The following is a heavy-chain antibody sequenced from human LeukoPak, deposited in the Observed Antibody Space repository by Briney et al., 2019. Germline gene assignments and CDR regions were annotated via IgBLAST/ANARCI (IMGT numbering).Heavy chain of an antibody. CDR1: GGSISSSSYY. Sequence: SETLSLTCTVSGGSISSSSYYWGWICQPPGKGLEWIGSIYYSGSTYYNPSLKSRVTISVDTSKNQFSLKLSSVTAADTAVYYCARLPGSGSYYSDAFDIWGQGTMVTVSS. D-gene: IGHD3-10*01. V-gene: IGHV4-39*01. CDR3: ARLPGSGSYYSDAFDI. CDR2: IYYSGST. J-gene: IGHJ3*02.